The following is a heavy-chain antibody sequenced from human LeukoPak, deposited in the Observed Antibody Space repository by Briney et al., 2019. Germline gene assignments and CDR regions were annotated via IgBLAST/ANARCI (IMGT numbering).Heavy chain of an antibody. J-gene: IGHJ3*02. D-gene: IGHD6-19*01. CDR1: GGSISSYY. CDR3: ATAYSSGWYSLAFDI. V-gene: IGHV4-59*01. Sequence: PSETLSLTCTVSGGSISSYYWSWIRQPPGKGLEWIGYIYYSGSTNYNPSLKSRVTISVDTSKNQFSLKLSSVTAADTAVYYCATAYSSGWYSLAFDILGQGTMVTVSS. CDR2: IYYSGST.